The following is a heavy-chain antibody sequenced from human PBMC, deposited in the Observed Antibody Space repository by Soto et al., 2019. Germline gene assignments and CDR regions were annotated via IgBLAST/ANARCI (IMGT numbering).Heavy chain of an antibody. CDR3: TRHGSGDYFLFDP. Sequence: EVQLVESGGGLVQPGGSLRLSCAASGFTFSSFWMHWVRQAPGKGLEWVSRASPVGTSTSYADSVKGRFTISRDNAKNTLFMQMNSLRAEDTAVYYCTRHGSGDYFLFDPWGQGTLVTVSS. V-gene: IGHV3-74*01. J-gene: IGHJ5*02. CDR1: GFTFSSFW. CDR2: ASPVGTST. D-gene: IGHD4-17*01.